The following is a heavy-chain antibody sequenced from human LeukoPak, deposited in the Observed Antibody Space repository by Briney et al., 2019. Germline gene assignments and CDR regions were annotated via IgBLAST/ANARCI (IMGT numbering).Heavy chain of an antibody. J-gene: IGHJ6*02. D-gene: IGHD1-20*01. Sequence: TGGSLRLSCAASGFTLSSDWMHWVRQDPGKGLVWVSRINSDGTTTNYADSVKGRFTISRDNAKNALYLQMNSLRAEDTSLYYCARAITGSRNAMDVWGQGTTVTVSS. CDR3: ARAITGSRNAMDV. CDR1: GFTLSSDW. CDR2: INSDGTTT. V-gene: IGHV3-74*01.